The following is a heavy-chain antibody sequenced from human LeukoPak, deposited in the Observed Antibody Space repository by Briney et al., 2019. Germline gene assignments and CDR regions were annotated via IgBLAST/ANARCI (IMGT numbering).Heavy chain of an antibody. CDR2: ISSGGSTI. D-gene: IGHD1-14*01. V-gene: IGHV3-11*04. J-gene: IGHJ6*03. CDR1: GFTFSDYY. Sequence: GGSLRLSCAASGFTFSDYYMTWIRQAPGKGLEWVSYISSGGSTIDYADSVKGRFTISRDNTKNSLYLQMNSLRAEDTAVYYCARVHTYNSGFYYSYYMDVWGKGTTVTVSS. CDR3: ARVHTYNSGFYYSYYMDV.